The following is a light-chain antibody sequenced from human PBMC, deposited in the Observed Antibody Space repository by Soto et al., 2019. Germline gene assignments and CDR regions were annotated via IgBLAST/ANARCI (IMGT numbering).Light chain of an antibody. Sequence: QSVLTQPRSVSGSPGQSVAISCTGASSDVGYYNYVSWYQQHPGKAPKVIIFDVSKRPSGVPDRFSGSKSGNTASLTISGLQANDEADYYCCSYAGNYIYVFGTGTKLTVL. CDR2: DVS. CDR1: SSDVGYYNY. V-gene: IGLV2-11*01. CDR3: CSYAGNYIYV. J-gene: IGLJ1*01.